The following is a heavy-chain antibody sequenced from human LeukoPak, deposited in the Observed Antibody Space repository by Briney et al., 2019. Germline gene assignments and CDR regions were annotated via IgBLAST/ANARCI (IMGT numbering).Heavy chain of an antibody. CDR2: IDHSGTT. V-gene: IGHV4-34*01. CDR3: VRRGKRLRFFDWVDGFDI. Sequence: SETLSLTCAFYGGSFSAYYCNWIRQSPGKGLEWIGEIDHSGTTDYNPSLKSRVTISEDTSKSQFSLKLSSVTAADTAVYYCVRRGKRLRFFDWVDGFDIWGQGTIVTVSS. D-gene: IGHD3-3*01. CDR1: GGSFSAYY. J-gene: IGHJ3*02.